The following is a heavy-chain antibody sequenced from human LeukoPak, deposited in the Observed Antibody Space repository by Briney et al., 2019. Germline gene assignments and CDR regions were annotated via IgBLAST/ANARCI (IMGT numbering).Heavy chain of an antibody. V-gene: IGHV3-7*04. CDR2: IKEAGSEK. D-gene: IGHD6-13*01. CDR1: GFTFSNYW. Sequence: PGGSLRLSCAASGFTFSNYWMSWVRQAPGKGLEFMANIKEAGSEKYYVDSVKGRFTLSRDNDKNSVHLQMNSLRAEDTAVYYCARGGGMRSWYDFDYWGQGTLVTVSS. CDR3: ARGGGMRSWYDFDY. J-gene: IGHJ4*02.